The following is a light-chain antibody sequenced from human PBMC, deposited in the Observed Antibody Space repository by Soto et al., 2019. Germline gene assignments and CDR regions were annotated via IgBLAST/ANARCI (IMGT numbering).Light chain of an antibody. CDR3: AAWHGSPNGLV. CDR1: SSNIGSNT. J-gene: IGLJ1*01. Sequence: QSVLTQPPSASGTPGQRVTLSCSGSSSNIGSNTVNWYQQHPGTAPQLLLYNNNQRPSGVPDRFSGSESGTSASLAISGLQSEDEAEYYCAAWHGSPNGLVFGTGTKLTVL. CDR2: NNN. V-gene: IGLV1-44*01.